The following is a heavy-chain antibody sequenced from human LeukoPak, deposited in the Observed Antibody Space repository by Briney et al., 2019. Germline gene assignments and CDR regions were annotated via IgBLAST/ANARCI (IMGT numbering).Heavy chain of an antibody. V-gene: IGHV4-39*07. D-gene: IGHD3-22*01. J-gene: IGHJ6*02. CDR1: GGSISSSSYY. CDR2: IYYSGST. Sequence: SETLSLTCTVSGGSISSSSYYWGWIRQPPGKGLEWIGSIYYSGSTYYNPSLKSRVTMSVDTSKNQFSLKLSSVTAADTAVYYCACGLLPVDYYGMDVWGQGTTVTVSS. CDR3: ACGLLPVDYYGMDV.